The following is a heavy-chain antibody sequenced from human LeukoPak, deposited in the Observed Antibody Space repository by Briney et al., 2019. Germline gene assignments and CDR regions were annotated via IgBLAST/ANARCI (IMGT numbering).Heavy chain of an antibody. CDR3: ARVAAAGTVQGHFFDY. Sequence: PSETLSLTCTVSGYSISSGYYWGWIRQPAGKGLEWIGRIYASGSTNYNPSLESRATISVDTSKNQFSLKLSSVTAADTAVYYCARVAAAGTVQGHFFDYWGQGTLVTVSS. CDR1: GYSISSGYY. CDR2: IYASGST. D-gene: IGHD6-13*01. J-gene: IGHJ4*02. V-gene: IGHV4-38-2*02.